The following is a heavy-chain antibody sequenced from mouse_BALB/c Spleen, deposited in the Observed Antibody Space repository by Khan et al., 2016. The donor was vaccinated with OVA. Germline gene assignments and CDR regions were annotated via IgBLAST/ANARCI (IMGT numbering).Heavy chain of an antibody. CDR3: ARHGSTAWFPY. D-gene: IGHD1-1*01. Sequence: VQLQQSGPELMKPGASVKISCKASGYSFTSYYIHWVKQSHGKTLEWIGYIDPFNGGSTYNQKFKVKATLTVDKSSNTVYMHLTSLTSEDSAVXYCARHGSTAWFPYWGQGTLVTVSA. V-gene: IGHV1-31*01. CDR2: IDPFNGGS. J-gene: IGHJ3*01. CDR1: GYSFTSYY.